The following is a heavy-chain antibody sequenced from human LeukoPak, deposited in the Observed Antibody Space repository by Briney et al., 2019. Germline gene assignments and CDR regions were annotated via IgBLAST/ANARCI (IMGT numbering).Heavy chain of an antibody. J-gene: IGHJ4*02. CDR2: ISGSGGST. V-gene: IGHV3-23*01. CDR1: GFTFSSYG. CDR3: AKDRTYYFDY. Sequence: GGSLRLSCAASGFTFSSYGMSWVRQAPGEGVEWVSAISGSGGSTYYADSVKGRFAISTDNSKNTLYLQMNSLRAEDTAVYYCAKDRTYYFDYWGQGTLVTVSS.